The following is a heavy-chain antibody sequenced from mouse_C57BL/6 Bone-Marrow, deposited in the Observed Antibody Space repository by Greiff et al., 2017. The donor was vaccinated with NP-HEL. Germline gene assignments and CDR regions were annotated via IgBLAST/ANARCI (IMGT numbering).Heavy chain of an antibody. Sequence: VQLQQPGAELVRPGTSVKLSCKASGYTFTSYWMHWVKQRPGQGLEWIGVIDPSDSYTNYNQKFKGKATLTVDTSSSTAYMQLSSLTSEDSAVYYCARSGLRPDDYFDYWGQGTTLTVSS. D-gene: IGHD1-2*01. CDR1: GYTFTSYW. J-gene: IGHJ2*01. CDR2: IDPSDSYT. V-gene: IGHV1-59*01. CDR3: ARSGLRPDDYFDY.